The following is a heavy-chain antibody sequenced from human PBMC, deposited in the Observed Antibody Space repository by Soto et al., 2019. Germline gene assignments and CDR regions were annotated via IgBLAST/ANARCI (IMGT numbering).Heavy chain of an antibody. J-gene: IGHJ2*01. V-gene: IGHV3-48*02. CDR2: ISSTGSI. CDR1: GFTFSSYT. Sequence: EVQLVESGGGLVQPGGSLRLSCAASGFTFSSYTMNWVRQAPGKGLEWISSISSTGSIYQADSVKGRFTISRDNAKNSLFLKMKGLGDEDRAVYYWGRGGGGGGRGTLVTVSS. D-gene: IGHD3-16*01. CDR3: GRGGGG.